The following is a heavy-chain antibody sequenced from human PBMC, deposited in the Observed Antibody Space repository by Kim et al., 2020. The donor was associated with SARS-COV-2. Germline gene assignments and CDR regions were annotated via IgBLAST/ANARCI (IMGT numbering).Heavy chain of an antibody. J-gene: IGHJ6*02. CDR1: GGSFSGYY. Sequence: SETLSLTCAVYGGSFSGYYWSWIRQTPGKGLEWIGEISHRGSTNYNSSLKSRVTMSLEKSTNQFSLKLRYVTAADTAVYYCARGPIPWGYSDVWGQGIMV. D-gene: IGHD3-22*01. CDR2: ISHRGST. V-gene: IGHV4-34*01. CDR3: ARGPIPWGYSDV.